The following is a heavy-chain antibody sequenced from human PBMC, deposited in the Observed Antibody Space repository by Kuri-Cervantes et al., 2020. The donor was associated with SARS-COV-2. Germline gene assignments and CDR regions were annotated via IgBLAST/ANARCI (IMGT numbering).Heavy chain of an antibody. J-gene: IGHJ4*02. CDR2: ISWDGGST. CDR1: GFTFDGYT. D-gene: IGHD4-23*01. Sequence: ESLEIPCAGSGFTFDGYTMHRVRQAPGEGLEWASRISWDGGSTYYADSVKGRFNIHRDNSKDSLYLPMNNLRTEETALYYCAKDMTPDYGGNVDYWGQGTLVTVSS. CDR3: AKDMTPDYGGNVDY. V-gene: IGHV3-43*01.